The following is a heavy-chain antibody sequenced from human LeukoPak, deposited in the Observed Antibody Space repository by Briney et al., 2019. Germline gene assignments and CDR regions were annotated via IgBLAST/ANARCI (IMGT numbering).Heavy chain of an antibody. CDR2: ISWNSGSI. J-gene: IGHJ4*02. Sequence: GGSLRLSCAASGFTFDDYAMHWVRQAPGKGLEWVSGISWNSGSIGYADSVKGRFTISRDNAKNSLYLQMNSLRAEDTALYYCAKALDYDILTGYLDYWGQGTLVTVSP. V-gene: IGHV3-9*01. D-gene: IGHD3-9*01. CDR3: AKALDYDILTGYLDY. CDR1: GFTFDDYA.